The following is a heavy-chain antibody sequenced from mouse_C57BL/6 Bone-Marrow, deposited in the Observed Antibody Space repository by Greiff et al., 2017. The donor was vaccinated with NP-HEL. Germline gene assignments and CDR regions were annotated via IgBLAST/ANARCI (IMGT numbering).Heavy chain of an antibody. CDR1: GFTFSDYY. CDR2: ISTGGGST. CDR3: ARLYYGSSIDY. D-gene: IGHD1-1*01. Sequence: EVHLVESGGGLVQPGGSLKLSCAASGFTFSDYYMYWVRQTPEKRLEWVAYISTGGGSTYYPDTVKGRVTISRDNAKNTLYLQLSRLKSEDTAMYYCARLYYGSSIDYWGQGTTLTVSS. V-gene: IGHV5-12*01. J-gene: IGHJ2*01.